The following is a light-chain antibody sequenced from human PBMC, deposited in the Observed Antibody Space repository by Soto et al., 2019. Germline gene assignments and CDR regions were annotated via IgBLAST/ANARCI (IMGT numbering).Light chain of an antibody. J-gene: IGKJ4*01. V-gene: IGKV1-12*01. CDR1: QGISRW. CDR2: AAS. Sequence: DIQMTQSPSSVSASVGDRVTITCRASQGISRWLAWYQQKPGKVPKLLIYAASSLQSGVPSRFSGSGSGTDFTLTISSLQPEDFATYYCQQSNSFPFTFGGGTKVEIK. CDR3: QQSNSFPFT.